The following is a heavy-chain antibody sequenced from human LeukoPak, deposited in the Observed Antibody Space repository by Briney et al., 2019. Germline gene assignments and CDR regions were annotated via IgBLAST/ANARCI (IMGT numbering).Heavy chain of an antibody. V-gene: IGHV1-69*04. Sequence: RSSVKVSCKASGCTFSKHAISWVRQAPGQGREWMGRIIPILGIANYAQKFQGRVTITADKSTSTAYMELSSLRSEDTAVYYCARDIPYYGSGSYFWDYWGQGTLVTVSS. J-gene: IGHJ4*02. D-gene: IGHD3-10*01. CDR1: GCTFSKHA. CDR3: ARDIPYYGSGSYFWDY. CDR2: IIPILGIA.